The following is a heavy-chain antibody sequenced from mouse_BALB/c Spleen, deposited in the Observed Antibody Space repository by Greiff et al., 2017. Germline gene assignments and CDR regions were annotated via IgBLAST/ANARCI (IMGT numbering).Heavy chain of an antibody. V-gene: IGHV2-4-1*01. D-gene: IGHD1-2*01. CDR1: GFSLTSYG. Sequence: QVQLKESGPGLVQPSQSLSITCTVSGFSLTSYGVHWVRQSPGKGLEWLGVIWSGGSTDYNAAFISRLSISKDNSKSQVFFKMNSLQADDTAIYYCATSITTATWLAYWGQGTLVTVSA. CDR3: ATSITTATWLAY. CDR2: IWSGGST. J-gene: IGHJ3*01.